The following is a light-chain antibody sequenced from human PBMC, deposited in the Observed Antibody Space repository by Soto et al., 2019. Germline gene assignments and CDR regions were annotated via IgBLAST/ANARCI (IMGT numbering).Light chain of an antibody. CDR3: QQYYSYPLT. V-gene: IGKV1-8*01. Sequence: IQMSQSPPPLPAPTGHRVNITCRASQGISSYLAWYQKKPGKATKLVIYAASTLPSGVPSRFSGSGSGTDFTLTISCLQPEEFATYYCQQYYSYPLTFGGGTKVDIK. CDR2: AAS. J-gene: IGKJ4*01. CDR1: QGISSY.